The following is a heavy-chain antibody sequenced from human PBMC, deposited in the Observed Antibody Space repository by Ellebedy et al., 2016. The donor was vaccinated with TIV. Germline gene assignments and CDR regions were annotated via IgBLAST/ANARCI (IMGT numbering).Heavy chain of an antibody. CDR2: IKQEGYEQ. V-gene: IGHV3-7*03. Sequence: PGGSLRLSCVGSGFSFSSYWMSWVRQAPGKGLEWVASIKQEGYEQSYVDSVEGRFTISRDNAKSSLYLQMNSLRAEDTAVYYCAKDVIVSTASNFDSWGQGSLVTVSS. CDR3: AKDVIVSTASNFDS. D-gene: IGHD5/OR15-5a*01. CDR1: GFSFSSYW. J-gene: IGHJ4*02.